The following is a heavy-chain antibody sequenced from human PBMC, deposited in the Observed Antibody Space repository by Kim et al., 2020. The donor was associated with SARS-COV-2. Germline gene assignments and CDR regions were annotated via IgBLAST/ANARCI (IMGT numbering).Heavy chain of an antibody. CDR2: ISPNNGDI. CDR3: AREVMVRGVIGGFDP. Sequence: ASVKVSCKASGYTFSSYLISWVRQAPGLGLEWMGWISPNNGDIKFAQKLQGRVTMTADTSTSTAYMELRSLRSDDTAVYFCAREVMVRGVIGGFDPWGQGTLVTVSS. CDR1: GYTFSSYL. V-gene: IGHV1-18*01. D-gene: IGHD3-10*01. J-gene: IGHJ5*02.